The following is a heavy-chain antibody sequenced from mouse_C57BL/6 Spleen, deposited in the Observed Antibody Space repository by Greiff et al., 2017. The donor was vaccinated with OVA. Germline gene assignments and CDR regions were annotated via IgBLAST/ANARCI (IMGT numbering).Heavy chain of an antibody. V-gene: IGHV1-81*01. Sequence: QVQLQQSGAELARPGASVKLSCKASGYTFTSYGISWVKQRTGQGLEWIGEIYPRSGNTYYNEKFKGKATLTADKSSSTAYMELRSLTSEDSAVYFCARGGYPGGEYYFDYWGQGTTLTVSS. CDR2: IYPRSGNT. CDR1: GYTFTSYG. CDR3: ARGGYPGGEYYFDY. D-gene: IGHD2-2*01. J-gene: IGHJ2*01.